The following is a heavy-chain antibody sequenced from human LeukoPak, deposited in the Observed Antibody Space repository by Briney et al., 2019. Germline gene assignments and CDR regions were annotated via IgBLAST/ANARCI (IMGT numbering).Heavy chain of an antibody. CDR3: ALSRTLDY. CDR1: GFTFSSYE. Sequence: PGGSLRLSCAASGFTFSSYEMNWVRQAPGKGLEWVSYISSSGSTIYYADSVKGRFTISRDNANNSLYLQMNSLRAEDTAVYHCALSRTLDYWGQGTLVTVSS. J-gene: IGHJ4*02. D-gene: IGHD2-2*01. CDR2: ISSSGSTI. V-gene: IGHV3-48*03.